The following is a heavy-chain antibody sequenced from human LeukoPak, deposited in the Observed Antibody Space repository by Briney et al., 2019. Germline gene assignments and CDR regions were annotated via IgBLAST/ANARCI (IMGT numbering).Heavy chain of an antibody. CDR1: GGSFSGYY. J-gene: IGHJ4*02. V-gene: IGHV4-34*01. Sequence: SETLSLTCAVYGGSFSGYYWSWIRQPPGKGLEWIGEINHSGSTNYNASLKSRVTISVDTSKNQYSLKLSSVTAADTAVYYCASHRYPSSSSYFDYWGQGPLVTVSS. CDR3: ASHRYPSSSSYFDY. D-gene: IGHD6-6*01. CDR2: INHSGST.